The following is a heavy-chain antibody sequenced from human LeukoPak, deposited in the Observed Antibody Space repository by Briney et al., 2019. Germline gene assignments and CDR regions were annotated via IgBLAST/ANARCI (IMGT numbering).Heavy chain of an antibody. V-gene: IGHV3-7*05. CDR2: IKHDGSAI. CDR1: GFTFRSYW. J-gene: IGHJ4*02. Sequence: GGSLRLSCAASGFTFRSYWTSWVRQAPGKGLEWVANIKHDGSAIFYAESVKGRFTVSRDNPKNTVYLQMNSLRAEDTAVYFCARSPVLDRNDWSFADWGQGTLVTVSS. D-gene: IGHD1-1*01. CDR3: ARSPVLDRNDWSFAD.